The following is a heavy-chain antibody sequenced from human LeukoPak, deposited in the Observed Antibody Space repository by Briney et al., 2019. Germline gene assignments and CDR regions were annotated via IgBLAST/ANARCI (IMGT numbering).Heavy chain of an antibody. D-gene: IGHD3-10*01. J-gene: IGHJ4*02. CDR1: GFTFSSYA. CDR2: ISYDGSNK. V-gene: IGHV3-30*04. Sequence: GRSLRLSCAASGFTFSSYAMHWVRQAPGKGLEWVAVISYDGSNKYYADSVKGRFTISRDNSKNTLYLQMNSLRAEDTAVYYCARDTYYYASGSYYFTYWGQGTLVTVSS. CDR3: ARDTYYYASGSYYFTY.